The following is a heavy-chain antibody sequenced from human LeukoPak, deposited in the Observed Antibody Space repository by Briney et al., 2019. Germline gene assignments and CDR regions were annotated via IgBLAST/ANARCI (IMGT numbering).Heavy chain of an antibody. D-gene: IGHD2-2*01. CDR1: GHTFTGYY. CDR2: INPNSGGT. V-gene: IGHV1-2*02. Sequence: ASVKVSCKASGHTFTGYYMHWVRQAPGQGLEWKGWINPNSGGTNYAQKFQGRVTMTRDTSISTAYMELSRLRSDDTAVYYCARYQPHVRYGYWGQGTLVTVSS. CDR3: ARYQPHVRYGY. J-gene: IGHJ4*02.